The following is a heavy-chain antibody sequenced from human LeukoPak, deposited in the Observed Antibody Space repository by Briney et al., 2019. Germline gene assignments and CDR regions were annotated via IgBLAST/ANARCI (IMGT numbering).Heavy chain of an antibody. CDR3: ARASSPWYYYDSSGYPNDY. J-gene: IGHJ4*02. D-gene: IGHD3-22*01. CDR2: ISSSSSYI. V-gene: IGHV3-21*01. Sequence: GGSLRLSCAASGFTFSSYSMNWVRQAPGKGLEWVSSISSSSSYIYYADSVKGRFTISRDNAKNSLYLQMNSLRAEDTAVYYCARASSPWYYYDSSGYPNDYWGQGTLATVSS. CDR1: GFTFSSYS.